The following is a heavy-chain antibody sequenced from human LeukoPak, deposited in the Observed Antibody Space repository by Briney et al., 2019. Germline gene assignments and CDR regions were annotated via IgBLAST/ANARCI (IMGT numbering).Heavy chain of an antibody. Sequence: SETLSLTCTVSGGSISSSSYYWGWIRQPPGKGLEWIGSIYYSGSTYYNPSLKSRVTISVDTSKDQFSLKLSSVTAADTAVYYCATLTNDYWGQGTLVTVSS. V-gene: IGHV4-39*01. CDR2: IYYSGST. CDR1: GGSISSSSYY. CDR3: ATLTNDY. D-gene: IGHD1-1*01. J-gene: IGHJ4*02.